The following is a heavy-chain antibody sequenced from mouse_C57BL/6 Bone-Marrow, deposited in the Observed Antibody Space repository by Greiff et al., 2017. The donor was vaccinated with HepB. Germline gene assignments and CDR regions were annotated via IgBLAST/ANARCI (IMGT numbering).Heavy chain of an antibody. V-gene: IGHV1-5*01. J-gene: IGHJ4*01. D-gene: IGHD2-4*01. Sequence: QLQQSGTVLARPGASVKMSCKTSGYTFTSYWMHWVKQRPGQGLEWIGAIYPGNSDTSYNQKFKGKAKLTAVTSASTAYRELSSLTNEDSAGYYCTREDYDGEGYAMDYWGQGTSVTVSS. CDR3: TREDYDGEGYAMDY. CDR1: GYTFTSYW. CDR2: IYPGNSDT.